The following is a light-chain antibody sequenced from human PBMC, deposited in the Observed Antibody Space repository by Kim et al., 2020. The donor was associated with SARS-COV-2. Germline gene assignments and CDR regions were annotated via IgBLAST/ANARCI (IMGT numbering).Light chain of an antibody. CDR3: QQYTTSPPAYT. V-gene: IGKV3-20*01. CDR2: GAS. Sequence: PGERATLACRASQSISSEFLAWYQQISGQPPRLLILGASNRAAGIPDRFSGGGSGTDFTLTITRLEPADSAVYYCQQYTTSPPAYTFGQGTKLEI. CDR1: QSISSEF. J-gene: IGKJ2*01.